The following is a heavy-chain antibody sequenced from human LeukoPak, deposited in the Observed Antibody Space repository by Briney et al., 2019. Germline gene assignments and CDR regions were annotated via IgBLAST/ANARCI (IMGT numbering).Heavy chain of an antibody. CDR1: GFTFSSYS. J-gene: IGHJ6*03. V-gene: IGHV3-21*01. D-gene: IGHD1-26*01. CDR2: ISSSSSYI. Sequence: PGGSLRLSCAASGFTFSSYSMNWVRQAPGKGLEWVSSISSSSSYIYYADSVKGRFTISRDNAKNSLYLQMNSLRAEDTAVYYCARDRFAKWELLGPPFSYYMDVWGKGTTVTVSS. CDR3: ARDRFAKWELLGPPFSYYMDV.